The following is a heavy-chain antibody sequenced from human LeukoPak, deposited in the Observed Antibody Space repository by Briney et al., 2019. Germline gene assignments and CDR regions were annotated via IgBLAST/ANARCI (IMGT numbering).Heavy chain of an antibody. J-gene: IGHJ4*02. CDR2: ISTSGSTI. CDR3: ARDYYGSGVFDY. CDR1: GFTFSSYS. Sequence: GGSLRLSCAASGFTFSSYSMSWIRQAPGKGLECVSYISTSGSTIYYADSVKGRFTISRDNAKNSLYLQMNSLRAEDTAMYYCARDYYGSGVFDYWGQGNLVTVS. V-gene: IGHV3-11*01. D-gene: IGHD3-10*01.